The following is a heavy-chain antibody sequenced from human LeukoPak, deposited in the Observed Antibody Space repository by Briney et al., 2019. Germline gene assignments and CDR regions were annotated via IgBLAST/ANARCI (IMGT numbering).Heavy chain of an antibody. CDR2: ISAYSGNT. Sequence: ASVNVSCKASGYTFTNYGITWVRQAPGQGLEWMGWISAYSGNTNYVQKFQGRVTMATDTSTSTAYMELRSLRSDDTAIYYCARDIATVVHQDWGQGTLVTVSS. J-gene: IGHJ4*02. D-gene: IGHD2-2*01. CDR1: GYTFTNYG. CDR3: ARDIATVVHQD. V-gene: IGHV1-18*01.